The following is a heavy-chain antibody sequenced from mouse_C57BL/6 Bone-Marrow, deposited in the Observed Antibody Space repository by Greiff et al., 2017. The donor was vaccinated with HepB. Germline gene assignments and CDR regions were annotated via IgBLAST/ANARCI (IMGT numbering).Heavy chain of an antibody. J-gene: IGHJ3*01. Sequence: VQLQESGAELVKPGASVKLSCKASGYTFTEYTIHWVKQRSGQGLEWIGWFYPGSGSIKYNEKFKDKATLTADKSSSTVYMELRSLTSEDSAVFFCARAYYDYGTFAYWGQGTLVTVSA. V-gene: IGHV1-62-2*01. D-gene: IGHD2-4*01. CDR2: FYPGSGSI. CDR3: ARAYYDYGTFAY. CDR1: GYTFTEYT.